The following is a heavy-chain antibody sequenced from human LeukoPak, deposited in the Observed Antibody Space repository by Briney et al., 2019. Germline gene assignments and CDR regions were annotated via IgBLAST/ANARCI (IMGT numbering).Heavy chain of an antibody. CDR3: ARDPGIYGSGSYFHYMDV. J-gene: IGHJ6*03. V-gene: IGHV1-46*01. Sequence: ASVKVSCKASGYTFTSYYMHWVRQAPGQGLEWMGLINPSGGSTSYAQKFQGRVTMTRDMSTSTVYMELSSLRSEDTAVYYCARDPGIYGSGSYFHYMDVWGKGTTVTVSS. CDR2: INPSGGST. CDR1: GYTFTSYY. D-gene: IGHD3-10*01.